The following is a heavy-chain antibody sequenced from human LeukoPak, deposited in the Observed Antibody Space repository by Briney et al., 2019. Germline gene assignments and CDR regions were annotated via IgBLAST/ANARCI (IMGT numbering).Heavy chain of an antibody. V-gene: IGHV3-21*04. D-gene: IGHD3-22*01. CDR3: AKVRYYYDSSGYYFGDDY. CDR1: GFTFSSYS. Sequence: PGGSLRLSCAASGFTFSSYSMNWVRQAPGKGLEWVSSISSSSSYIYYADSVKGRFTISRDNSKNTLYLQMNSLRAEDTAVYYCAKVRYYYDSSGYYFGDDYWGQGTLVTVSS. CDR2: ISSSSSYI. J-gene: IGHJ4*02.